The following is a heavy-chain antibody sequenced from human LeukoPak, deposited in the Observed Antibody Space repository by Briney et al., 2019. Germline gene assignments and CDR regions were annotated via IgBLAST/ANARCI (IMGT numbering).Heavy chain of an antibody. J-gene: IGHJ4*02. CDR1: GYTFPGHY. Sequence: ASVKVSCKASGYTFPGHYIHWVRQAPGQGLEWMGRINPSSGGTNYAQKFQGRVTMTRDTSISTAYMELSSLKPDDTAVYFCARDLRRYSYGDFVYWGQGTLVTVSS. CDR3: ARDLRRYSYGDFVY. D-gene: IGHD5-18*01. V-gene: IGHV1-2*06. CDR2: INPSSGGT.